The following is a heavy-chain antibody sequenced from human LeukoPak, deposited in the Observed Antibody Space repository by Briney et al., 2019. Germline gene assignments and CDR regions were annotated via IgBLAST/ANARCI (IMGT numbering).Heavy chain of an antibody. V-gene: IGHV3-30*18. CDR3: AKGSIAVADVDYFDY. CDR2: ISYDGSNK. D-gene: IGHD6-19*01. Sequence: GGSLRLSCAASGFTFRSYGMHWVRQAPGKGLEWVAVISYDGSNKYYADSVKGRFTISRDNSKNTLYLQMNSLRAEDTAVYYCAKGSIAVADVDYFDYWGQGTLVTVSS. CDR1: GFTFRSYG. J-gene: IGHJ4*02.